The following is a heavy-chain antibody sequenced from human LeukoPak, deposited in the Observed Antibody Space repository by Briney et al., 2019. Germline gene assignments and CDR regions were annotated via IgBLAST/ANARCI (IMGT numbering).Heavy chain of an antibody. J-gene: IGHJ4*02. CDR1: GFTFSSYA. Sequence: PGGSLRLSCAASGFTFSSYAMSWVRQAPGKGLEGVSAISGSGGSTYYADSVKGRFTISRDNSKNTLYLQMNSLRAEDTAIYYCAKDSRGYSSGWPLDYWGQGTLVTVSS. V-gene: IGHV3-23*01. CDR2: ISGSGGST. D-gene: IGHD6-19*01. CDR3: AKDSRGYSSGWPLDY.